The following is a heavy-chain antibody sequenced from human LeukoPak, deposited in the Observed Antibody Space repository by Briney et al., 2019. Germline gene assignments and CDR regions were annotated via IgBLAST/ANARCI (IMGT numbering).Heavy chain of an antibody. CDR1: GYTFTGYD. Sequence: ASVKVSCKASGYTFTGYDINWVRQATGQGLEWMGWMNPNSGNTGYAQKFQGRVTITRNTSISTAYMELSSLRSEDTAVYYCARSGVGIAAAGDAFDIWGQGTMVTVSS. CDR3: ARSGVGIAAAGDAFDI. CDR2: MNPNSGNT. J-gene: IGHJ3*02. D-gene: IGHD6-13*01. V-gene: IGHV1-8*03.